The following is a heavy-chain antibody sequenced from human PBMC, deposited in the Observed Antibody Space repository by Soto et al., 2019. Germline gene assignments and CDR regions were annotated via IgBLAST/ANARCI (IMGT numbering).Heavy chain of an antibody. D-gene: IGHD6-6*01. Sequence: QVQLVESGGGLVRPGGSLRLSCAASGFTFRDHDMSCIRQAPGKGLEWVSCISSSGTATYYADSVKGRFTISRDNAKNSLYVEMNSLRVEDTAVYYCARKGPRAARPNHWGQGTLVTVSS. CDR3: ARKGPRAARPNH. V-gene: IGHV3-11*01. CDR1: GFTFRDHD. J-gene: IGHJ5*02. CDR2: ISSSGTAT.